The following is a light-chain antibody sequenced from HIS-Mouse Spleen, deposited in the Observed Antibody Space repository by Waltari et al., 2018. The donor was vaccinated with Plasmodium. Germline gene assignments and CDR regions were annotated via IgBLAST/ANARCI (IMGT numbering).Light chain of an antibody. Sequence: QSALTQPPSASGSPGQSVTISCTGTSSDVVGYNYVSWYQQHPGKAPKLMIYEVSKRPLGVPDRFSGSKSGNTASLTVSGLQAEDEADYYCSSYAGSNNLVFGGGTKLTVL. CDR3: SSYAGSNNLV. CDR2: EVS. J-gene: IGLJ2*01. CDR1: SSDVVGYNY. V-gene: IGLV2-8*01.